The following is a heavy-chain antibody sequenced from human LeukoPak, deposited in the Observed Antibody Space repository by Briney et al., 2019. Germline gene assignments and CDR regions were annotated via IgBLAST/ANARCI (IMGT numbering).Heavy chain of an antibody. CDR3: ATSGNSSGSLFDY. Sequence: GESLKISCKGSGYSFTNYWIGWVRQMPGKGLKWMGIIYPGDSDARYSPSFQGQVTISADKSISTAYLQWSSLKASDTAMYYCATSGNSSGSLFDYWGQGTLVTVSS. D-gene: IGHD6-19*01. CDR1: GYSFTNYW. J-gene: IGHJ4*02. V-gene: IGHV5-51*01. CDR2: IYPGDSDA.